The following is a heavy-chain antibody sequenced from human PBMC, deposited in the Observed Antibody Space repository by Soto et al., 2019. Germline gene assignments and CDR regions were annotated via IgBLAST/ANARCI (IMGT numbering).Heavy chain of an antibody. D-gene: IGHD1-26*01. J-gene: IGHJ4*02. CDR2: IYYSGST. CDR1: GGSISSSSYY. Sequence: SETLSLTCTVSGGSISSSSYYWGWIPQPPGKGLEWIGSIYYSGSTYYNPSLKSRVTISVDTSKNQFSLKLSSVTAADTAVYYCARHYISLGATVLFDYWGQGTLVTVSS. V-gene: IGHV4-39*01. CDR3: ARHYISLGATVLFDY.